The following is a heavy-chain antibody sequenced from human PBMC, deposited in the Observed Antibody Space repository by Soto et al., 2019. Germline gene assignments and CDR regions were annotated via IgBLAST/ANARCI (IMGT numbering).Heavy chain of an antibody. D-gene: IGHD3-22*01. J-gene: IGHJ1*01. CDR1: GFTFSTYE. CDR2: ISSSGSSI. V-gene: IGHV3-48*03. Sequence: GGSLRLSCAASGFTFSTYEMNWVRQAPGKGLEWISYISSSGSSIYYADSVKGRFTISRDNAWNSLHLQMNSLRVEDTAVYYCARDGYDSSGDSEYFQYWGQGTLVTVSS. CDR3: ARDGYDSSGDSEYFQY.